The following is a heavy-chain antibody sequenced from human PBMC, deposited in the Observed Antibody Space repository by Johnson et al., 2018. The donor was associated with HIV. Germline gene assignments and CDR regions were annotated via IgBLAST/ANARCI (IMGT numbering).Heavy chain of an antibody. J-gene: IGHJ3*02. Sequence: QVQLVESGGGLVQPGGSLRLSCAASGFTVSNNYMNWVRQAPGKGLEWVSYISSSGSTIYYADSVKGRFTISRDNAKNSLYLQMNSLRAEDTAVYYCTTSVGATLRGAFDIWGQGTMVTVSS. V-gene: IGHV3-11*01. CDR2: ISSSGSTI. D-gene: IGHD1-26*01. CDR1: GFTVSNNY. CDR3: TTSVGATLRGAFDI.